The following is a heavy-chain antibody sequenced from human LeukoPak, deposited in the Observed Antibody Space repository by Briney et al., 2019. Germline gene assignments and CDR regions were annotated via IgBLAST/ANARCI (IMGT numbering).Heavy chain of an antibody. CDR3: ARDLSTYYYYMDV. J-gene: IGHJ6*03. CDR1: RFTFSSYS. V-gene: IGHV3-21*01. Sequence: GGSLRLSCAASRFTFSSYSMNWVRQAPGKWLEWVSSIISSSIYIYYADSVKGRFTISRDNAKNSLYLHMNSLRAEDTAVYYSARDLSTYYYYMDVWGKGTTVTVS. CDR2: IISSSIYI.